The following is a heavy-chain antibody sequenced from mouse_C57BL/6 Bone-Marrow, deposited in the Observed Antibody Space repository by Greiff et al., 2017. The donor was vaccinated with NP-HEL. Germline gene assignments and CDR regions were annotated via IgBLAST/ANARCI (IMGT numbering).Heavy chain of an antibody. CDR2: IYPRSGNT. CDR3: ARPLRLLSWFAY. D-gene: IGHD3-2*02. Sequence: QVQLQQSGAELARPGASVKLSCKASGYTFTSYGISWVKQRTGQGLEWIGEIYPRSGNTYYNEKFKGKATLTADKSSSTAYMELRSLTSEDSAVYFCARPLRLLSWFAYWGQGTLVTVSA. J-gene: IGHJ3*01. V-gene: IGHV1-81*01. CDR1: GYTFTSYG.